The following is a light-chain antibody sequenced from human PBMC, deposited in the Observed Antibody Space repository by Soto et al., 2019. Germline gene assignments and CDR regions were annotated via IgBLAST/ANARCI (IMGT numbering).Light chain of an antibody. CDR1: QSVTNNY. CDR2: GAS. J-gene: IGKJ1*01. Sequence: EIVLTQSPGTLSLSPGERATLSCRASQSVTNNYLAWYQQKPGQAPKLLIYGASSRATGIPDRFSGSGSGTASTLTSSRLEPEDFAVYYCQQYGSSPPRTFGQGTKVEIK. V-gene: IGKV3-20*01. CDR3: QQYGSSPPRT.